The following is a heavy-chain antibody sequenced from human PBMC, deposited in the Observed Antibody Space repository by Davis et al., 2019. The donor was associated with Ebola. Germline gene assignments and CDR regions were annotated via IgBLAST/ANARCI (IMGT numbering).Heavy chain of an antibody. Sequence: PGGSLRLSCEASGFIFSDHHMSWIRQAPGKGLEWVAYMSTSGQTIYYADSVKGRFTISRDNAKNSLYLQMNSLRAEDTAVYYCARDWDVGYYYYGMDVWGQGTTVTVSS. J-gene: IGHJ6*02. D-gene: IGHD3-22*01. CDR3: ARDWDVGYYYYGMDV. CDR1: GFIFSDHH. V-gene: IGHV3-11*04. CDR2: MSTSGQTI.